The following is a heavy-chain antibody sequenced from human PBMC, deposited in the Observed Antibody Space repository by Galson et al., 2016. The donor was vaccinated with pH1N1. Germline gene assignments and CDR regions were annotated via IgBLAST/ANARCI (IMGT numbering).Heavy chain of an antibody. V-gene: IGHV1-69*06. CDR3: ARARNYYGNEAFDI. CDR1: GVIFNSYA. D-gene: IGHD3-22*01. CDR2: IIAIFNTP. J-gene: IGHJ3*02. Sequence: SVKVSCKASGVIFNSYAINWVRQAPGQGLEWMGGIIAIFNTPNYTQDFQDRVTITADKPTTTVYLELSGLTSEDTAVYYCARARNYYGNEAFDIWGQGTMVIVSS.